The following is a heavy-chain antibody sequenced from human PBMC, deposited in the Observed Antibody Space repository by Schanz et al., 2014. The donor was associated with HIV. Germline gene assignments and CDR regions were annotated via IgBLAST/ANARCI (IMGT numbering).Heavy chain of an antibody. CDR2: ISVNGATR. Sequence: VQLVESGGGLVKPGGALRLSCAASGFTFTDKYMSWIRQAPGKGREWLSYISVNGATREYADSVKGRFTISRDNSKKMLFLQMNRLRAEDTAVYYCAIRTPMISFGAFDIWGRGTMVTVSS. V-gene: IGHV3-11*01. CDR1: GFTFTDKY. CDR3: AIRTPMISFGAFDI. J-gene: IGHJ3*02. D-gene: IGHD3-16*01.